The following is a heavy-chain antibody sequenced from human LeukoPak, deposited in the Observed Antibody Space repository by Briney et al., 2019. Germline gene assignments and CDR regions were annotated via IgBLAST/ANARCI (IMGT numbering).Heavy chain of an antibody. Sequence: PGESLRLSCAASGFTFINYAMTWVRQAPGKGLEWVSAISGSGDSTFNSDSVKGRFTISRDNSKNTLYLQMNSLRAEDTALYYCATSTVAKYDYWGQGTLVAVSS. J-gene: IGHJ4*02. CDR1: GFTFINYA. D-gene: IGHD4-11*01. V-gene: IGHV3-23*01. CDR2: ISGSGDST. CDR3: ATSTVAKYDY.